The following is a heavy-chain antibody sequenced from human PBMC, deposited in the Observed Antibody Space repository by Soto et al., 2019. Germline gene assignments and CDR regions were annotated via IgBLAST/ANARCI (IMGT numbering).Heavy chain of an antibody. Sequence: GAAVKPSCKASGYTFTSYAMTWVRQAPVQGLEWMGWINTNTGNPTYAQGFTGRFVFSLDTSVSTAYLQICSLKAEDTAVYYCATGLYDSSGYSGYCGQGTLVTVS. CDR2: INTNTGNP. CDR3: ATGLYDSSGYSGY. CDR1: GYTFTSYA. D-gene: IGHD3-22*01. V-gene: IGHV7-4-1*01. J-gene: IGHJ4*02.